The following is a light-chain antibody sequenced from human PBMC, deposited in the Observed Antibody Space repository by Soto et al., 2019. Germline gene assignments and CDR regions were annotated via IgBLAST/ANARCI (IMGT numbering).Light chain of an antibody. V-gene: IGKV3-15*01. CDR1: QSVSSS. J-gene: IGKJ1*01. Sequence: EIVMTQSPVTLSVSPGERATLSCRASQSVSSSLAWYQQKPGQAPRLLVYGASTRATGIPARLSGSGSGTEFTLTISSLQPDDFATYYCQHYNSYSEAFGQGTKVDIK. CDR3: QHYNSYSEA. CDR2: GAS.